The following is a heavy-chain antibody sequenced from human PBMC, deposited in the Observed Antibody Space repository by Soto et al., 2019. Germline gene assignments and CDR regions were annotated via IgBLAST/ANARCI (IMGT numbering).Heavy chain of an antibody. CDR2: IYESGST. J-gene: IGHJ3*02. Sequence: SETLSPTCTVSGGSFSSGSYSWSWIRQLPGRGLEGMGYIYESGSTFYRPSLKSRVNILMDRSKNQFSLELNSVTAADTAVYYCTRGPIGRVSDIWGQGTVVTVSS. CDR1: GGSFSSGSYS. V-gene: IGHV4-31*03. D-gene: IGHD3-10*01. CDR3: TRGPIGRVSDI.